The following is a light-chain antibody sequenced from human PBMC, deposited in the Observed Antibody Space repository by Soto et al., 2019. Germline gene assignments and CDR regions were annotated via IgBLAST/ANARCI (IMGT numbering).Light chain of an antibody. CDR1: QSISSW. CDR2: KES. CDR3: QQYKSYLWT. J-gene: IGKJ1*01. Sequence: DIQMTQSPSTLSASVGDRVTITCRASQSISSWLAWYQQKPGKAPKLLIYKESRLESGVPSRFSGSGSGTEFTITISSLQHDDFATYFCQQYKSYLWTFGHGTKVDI. V-gene: IGKV1-5*03.